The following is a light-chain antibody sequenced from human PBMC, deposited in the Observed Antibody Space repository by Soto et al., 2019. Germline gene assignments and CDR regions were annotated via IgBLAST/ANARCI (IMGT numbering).Light chain of an antibody. J-gene: IGKJ4*02. CDR3: QQYYSTPIT. Sequence: DIVMTQSPDSLAVSLGERATISCKSSQSVLYSNNNDYLAWYQQKPGQPPKLLITWASARESGVPDRFSGSGSGTEFTLTISNLQAEDVALYYCQQYYSTPITFGGGTKVEIK. V-gene: IGKV4-1*01. CDR2: WAS. CDR1: QSVLYSNNNDY.